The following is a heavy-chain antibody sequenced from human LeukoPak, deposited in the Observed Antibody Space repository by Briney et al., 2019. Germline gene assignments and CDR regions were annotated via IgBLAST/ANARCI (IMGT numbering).Heavy chain of an antibody. Sequence: KPGGSLRLSCAASGFSISNDWMSWVRQAPGKGLEWVARVKSKSAGETTDYAAPVKGRFTISRDDSKNTLYLHMNSLKTEDTAVYYCTLIQGWGSGSYYRDFWGQGTLVTVSS. J-gene: IGHJ4*02. CDR2: VKSKSAGETT. CDR1: GFSISNDW. CDR3: TLIQGWGSGSYYRDF. V-gene: IGHV3-15*01. D-gene: IGHD3-10*01.